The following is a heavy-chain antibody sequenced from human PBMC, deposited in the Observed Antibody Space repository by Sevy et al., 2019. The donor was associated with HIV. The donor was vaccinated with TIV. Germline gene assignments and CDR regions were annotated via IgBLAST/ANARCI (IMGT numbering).Heavy chain of an antibody. V-gene: IGHV6-1*01. J-gene: IGHJ5*02. CDR3: ARDFCTNGVCLENWFDP. CDR1: GDSVSSNSAA. D-gene: IGHD2-8*01. CDR2: TYYRSKWYN. Sequence: SQTLSLTCAISGDSVSSNSAAWNWIRQSPSRGLEWLGRTYYRSKWYNDYAVSVKSRITINPDTSKNQFSLQLNSVTPEETAVYYCARDFCTNGVCLENWFDPWGQGTLVTVSS.